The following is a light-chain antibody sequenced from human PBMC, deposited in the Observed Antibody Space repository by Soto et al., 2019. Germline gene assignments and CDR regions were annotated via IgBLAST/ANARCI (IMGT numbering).Light chain of an antibody. V-gene: IGLV2-18*02. CDR2: EVS. CDR1: SSDVGSYNR. Sequence: QSVVTQPPSVPGSPGQSVTISCPGTSSDVGSYNRVSWYQQPPGTAPKLMIYEVSNRPSGVPDRFSGSKSGNTASLTISGLQAEDEADYYCSSYTSSSTYVFGTGTKVTVL. J-gene: IGLJ1*01. CDR3: SSYTSSSTYV.